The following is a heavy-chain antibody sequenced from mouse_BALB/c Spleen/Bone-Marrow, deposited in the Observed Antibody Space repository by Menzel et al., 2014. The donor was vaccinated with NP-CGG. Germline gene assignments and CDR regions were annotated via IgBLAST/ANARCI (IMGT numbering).Heavy chain of an antibody. J-gene: IGHJ3*01. Sequence: VQLQQSGPGLVKPSQSLSLTCIVTGYSITRDYAWNWIRQFPGNKLEWMGYISYSGSTTYNPSPESRISITRDTSKNQFFLQLNSVTTEDTATYYCARSSSYDYDVGFAYWGQGTLVTVSA. V-gene: IGHV3-2*02. CDR2: ISYSGST. CDR1: GYSITRDYA. D-gene: IGHD2-4*01. CDR3: ARSSSYDYDVGFAY.